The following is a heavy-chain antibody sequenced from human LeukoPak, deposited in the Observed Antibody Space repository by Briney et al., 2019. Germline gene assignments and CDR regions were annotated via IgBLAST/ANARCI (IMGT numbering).Heavy chain of an antibody. D-gene: IGHD3-10*01. CDR1: GFTFSSYA. V-gene: IGHV3-23*01. J-gene: IGHJ4*02. Sequence: GGSLRLSCAASGFTFSSYAMSWVRQAPGKGLEWVSAISGSGGNTDYTDSVKGRFTISRDTSKNTLYLQMNSLRAEDTAVYYCAKDRSGSGYFDYWGQGTLVTVSS. CDR2: ISGSGGNT. CDR3: AKDRSGSGYFDY.